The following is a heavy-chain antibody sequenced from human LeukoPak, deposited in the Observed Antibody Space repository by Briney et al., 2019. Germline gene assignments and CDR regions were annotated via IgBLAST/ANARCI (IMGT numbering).Heavy chain of an antibody. CDR1: GGSISTYY. Sequence: SETLSLTCTVSGGSISTYYWSWIRQPPGKGLEWIGYIYYSGSANYNPSLKSRVTISVDTSKNQFSLKLSSVTAADTAVYYCARSYGSGNYFDYWGQGTPVTVSS. J-gene: IGHJ4*02. CDR3: ARSYGSGNYFDY. CDR2: IYYSGSA. V-gene: IGHV4-59*01. D-gene: IGHD3-10*01.